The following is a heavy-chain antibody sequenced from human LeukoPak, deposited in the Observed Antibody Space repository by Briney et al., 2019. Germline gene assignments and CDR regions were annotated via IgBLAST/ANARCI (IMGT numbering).Heavy chain of an antibody. D-gene: IGHD3-10*01. CDR2: IYYSGST. V-gene: IGHV4-59*01. CDR3: ARGYYYGSGSYWFDS. J-gene: IGHJ5*01. CDR1: GGSISSYY. Sequence: PSETLSLTCTVSGGSISSYYWSWIRQPPGKGLEWIGYIYYSGSTNYNPSLKSRVTISVDTSKNQFSLKLTSVTAADTAVYYCARGYYYGSGSYWFDSWGQGTLVTVSS.